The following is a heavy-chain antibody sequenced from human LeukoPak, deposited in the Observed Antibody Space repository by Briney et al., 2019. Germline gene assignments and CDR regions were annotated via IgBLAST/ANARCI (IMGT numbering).Heavy chain of an antibody. J-gene: IGHJ4*02. D-gene: IGHD2-2*01. V-gene: IGHV4-34*01. CDR3: ARGKWGPCSSTSCYHSPYYFDY. CDR2: INHSGST. CDR1: GGSISGYY. Sequence: SETLSLTCTVSGGSISGYYWSWIRQPPGKGLEWIGEINHSGSTNYNPSLKSRVTISVDTSKNQFSLKLSSVAAADTAVYYCARGKWGPCSSTSCYHSPYYFDYWGQGTLVTVSS.